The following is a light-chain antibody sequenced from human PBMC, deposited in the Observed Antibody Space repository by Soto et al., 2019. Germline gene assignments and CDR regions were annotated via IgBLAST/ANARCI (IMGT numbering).Light chain of an antibody. Sequence: IERTQSPATLSVSPGERATLSXRASPRVRRCYLAWYQQKPCXAPRLLXXDASNRATGIPDRFSGSGSGTDFTLTISSLEPEDFAGYYCQQRSNWPSITFGQGTRLG. CDR3: QQRSNWPSIT. J-gene: IGKJ5*01. CDR1: PRVRRCY. CDR2: DAS. V-gene: IGKV3D-20*02.